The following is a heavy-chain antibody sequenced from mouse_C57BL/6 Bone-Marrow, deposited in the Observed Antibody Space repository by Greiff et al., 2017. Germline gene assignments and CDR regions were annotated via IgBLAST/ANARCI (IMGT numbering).Heavy chain of an antibody. Sequence: VQLQQPGAELVRPGTSVKLSCKASGYTFTSYWMHWVKQRPGQGLEWIGVIDPSDSYTNYNQKFKGKATLTVDTSSSTAYMQLSSLTSEDSAVYYCARDDTTVGGDDWGQGTTLTVSS. J-gene: IGHJ2*01. D-gene: IGHD1-1*01. CDR1: GYTFTSYW. CDR2: IDPSDSYT. V-gene: IGHV1-59*01. CDR3: ARDDTTVGGDD.